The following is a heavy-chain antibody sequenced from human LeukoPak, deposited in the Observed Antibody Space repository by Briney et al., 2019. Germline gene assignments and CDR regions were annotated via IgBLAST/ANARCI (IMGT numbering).Heavy chain of an antibody. Sequence: PSETLSLTCTVSDVSISSSSYCWGWIRQSPGRGLEWIGSVYYSGSTYSNPSLKSRVTVSVDTSKNQFSLKLSSVTAADTAVYYCARLYYDSRGYYWFDPWGQGTLVTVSS. J-gene: IGHJ5*02. CDR1: DVSISSSSYC. D-gene: IGHD3-22*01. CDR2: VYYSGST. V-gene: IGHV4-39*01. CDR3: ARLYYDSRGYYWFDP.